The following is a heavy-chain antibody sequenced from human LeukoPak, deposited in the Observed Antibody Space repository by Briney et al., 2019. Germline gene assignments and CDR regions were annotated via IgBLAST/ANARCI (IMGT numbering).Heavy chain of an antibody. D-gene: IGHD6-13*01. CDR2: ISGSGGST. J-gene: IGHJ4*02. V-gene: IGHV3-23*01. CDR3: AKRFSSSPGFDY. CDR1: GFTFSSYA. Sequence: GGSLRLSCAASGFTFSSYALSWVRQAPGKGLEWVSTISGSGGSTYCADSVKGRFTISRDNSKNTLYLQMNSLRAEDTAVYYCAKRFSSSPGFDYWGQGTLVTVSS.